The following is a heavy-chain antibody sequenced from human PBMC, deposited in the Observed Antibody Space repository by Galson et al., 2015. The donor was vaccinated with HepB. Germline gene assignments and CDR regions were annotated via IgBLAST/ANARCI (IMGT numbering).Heavy chain of an antibody. V-gene: IGHV5-51*01. CDR2: IYPGDSDT. CDR3: AKGKINTNFDY. D-gene: IGHD1-1*01. J-gene: IGHJ4*02. Sequence: QSGAEVKKPGESLRISCKGSGYTFTTYWIAWVRQMPGKGLEWMGIIYPGDSDTRYSPSFQGQVTISADKSINTAYLQWSSLKASDTAMYYCAKGKINTNFDYWGQGSLVTVSS. CDR1: GYTFTTYW.